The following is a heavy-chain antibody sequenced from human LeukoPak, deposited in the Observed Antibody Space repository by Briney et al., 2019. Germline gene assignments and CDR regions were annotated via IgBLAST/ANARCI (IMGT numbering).Heavy chain of an antibody. CDR2: IKSKNDGGTT. J-gene: IGHJ4*02. CDR1: GFTFSNAW. V-gene: IGHV3-15*01. Sequence: GGSLRLSCAASGFTFSNAWMSWVRQAPGKGLEWVGRIKSKNDGGTTDYAAPVKGRFTISRDDSKNTLYLQMNSLKIEDTAVYYCASVFREGSYYRYWGQGTLVTVSS. D-gene: IGHD2-15*01. CDR3: ASVFREGSYYRY.